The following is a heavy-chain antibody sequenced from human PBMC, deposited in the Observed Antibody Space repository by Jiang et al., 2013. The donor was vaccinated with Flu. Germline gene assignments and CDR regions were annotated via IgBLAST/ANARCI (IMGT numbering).Heavy chain of an antibody. D-gene: IGHD1-7*01. Sequence: GASVKVSCKASGYTFTGYYMHWVRQAPGQGLEWMGRINPNSGGTNYAQKFQGRVTMTRDTSISTAYMELSRLRSDDTAVYYCARDLPTYNWNYPPLGYWGQGTLVTVSS. CDR1: GYTFTGYY. CDR3: ARDLPTYNWNYPPLGY. CDR2: INPNSGGT. J-gene: IGHJ4*02. V-gene: IGHV1-2*06.